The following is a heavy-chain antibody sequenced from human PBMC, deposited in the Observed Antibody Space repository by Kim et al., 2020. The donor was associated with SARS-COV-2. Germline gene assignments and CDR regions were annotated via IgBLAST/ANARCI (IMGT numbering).Heavy chain of an antibody. CDR3: VRDYRVPYDAFDL. D-gene: IGHD4-4*01. CDR2: ISSSGRTI. V-gene: IGHV3-48*03. Sequence: GGSLRLSCATSGFNFSRYEMNWVRQAPGKGLEWVSYISSSGRTIYYADSVKGRFTISRDNAKKSLYLQLNSLRGEDTAIYYCVRDYRVPYDAFDLWGQGTVVTVSS. CDR1: GFNFSRYE. J-gene: IGHJ3*01.